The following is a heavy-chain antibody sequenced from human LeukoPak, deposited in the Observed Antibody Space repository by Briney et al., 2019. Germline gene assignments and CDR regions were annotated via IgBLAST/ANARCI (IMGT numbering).Heavy chain of an antibody. V-gene: IGHV1-18*04. Sequence: SVKVSCKASGYTFTSYGISWVRQAPGHALEWMGWISAYNGNTNYAQKLQGRVPMTTDTSTSTVYMKLRSLRSDDTSVYYCARANTAMYSSVWGQGTLVTVSS. J-gene: IGHJ4*02. CDR3: ARANTAMYSSV. D-gene: IGHD5-18*01. CDR1: GYTFTSYG. CDR2: ISAYNGNT.